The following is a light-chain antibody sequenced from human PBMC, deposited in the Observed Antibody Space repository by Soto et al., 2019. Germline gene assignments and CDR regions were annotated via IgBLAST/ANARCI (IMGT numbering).Light chain of an antibody. V-gene: IGLV1-40*01. J-gene: IGLJ3*02. CDR1: SSKIGAGYD. Sequence: QSVLTQPPSVSGAPGQRVTISCTGSSSKIGAGYDVHWYQQLPGTAPKLLIYGNSNRPSGVPDRFSGSKSGTSASLAITGLQAEDEADYYCQAYDSSVSGSVFGGGTQVTVL. CDR2: GNS. CDR3: QAYDSSVSGSV.